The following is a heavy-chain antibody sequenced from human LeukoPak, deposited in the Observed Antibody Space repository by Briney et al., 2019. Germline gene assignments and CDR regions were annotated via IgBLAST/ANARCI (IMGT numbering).Heavy chain of an antibody. CDR3: AHCRGYYGSGSYNPDY. CDR2: IYWNDDK. D-gene: IGHD3-10*01. J-gene: IGHJ4*02. V-gene: IGHV2-5*01. Sequence: SGPTLVNPTQTLTLTCTFSGFSLSTSGVGVGWIRQPPGKALEWLALIYWNDDKRYSPSLKSRLTITKDTSKNQVVLTMTNMDPVDTATYYCAHCRGYYGSGSYNPDYWGQGTLVTVSS. CDR1: GFSLSTSGVG.